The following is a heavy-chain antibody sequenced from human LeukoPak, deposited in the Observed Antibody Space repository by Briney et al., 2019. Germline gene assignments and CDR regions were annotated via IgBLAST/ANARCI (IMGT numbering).Heavy chain of an antibody. CDR2: LYTSGST. J-gene: IGHJ4*02. Sequence: SETLSLTCSVSGGSISSYYWSWIRQPAGKGLEWIGRLYTSGSTNYNPSLKSRLTMSVDTSKNQFSLKLSSVTAADTAVYYCARDGGVGAQYYFDYWGQGTLVTVSS. CDR3: ARDGGVGAQYYFDY. CDR1: GGSISSYY. V-gene: IGHV4-4*07. D-gene: IGHD1-26*01.